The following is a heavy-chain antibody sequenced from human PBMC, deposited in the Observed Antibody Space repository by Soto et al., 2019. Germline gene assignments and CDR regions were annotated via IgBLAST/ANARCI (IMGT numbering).Heavy chain of an antibody. J-gene: IGHJ4*02. CDR3: ARGLRRYSRYYFDY. Sequence: SETLSLTCAVYGGSFSGYYWSWIRQPPGKGLEWIGEINHSGSTNYNPSLKSRVTISVDTSKNQFSLKLSSVTAADTAVYYCARGLRRYSRYYFDYWGQGTLVTVSS. V-gene: IGHV4-34*01. D-gene: IGHD6-13*01. CDR1: GGSFSGYY. CDR2: INHSGST.